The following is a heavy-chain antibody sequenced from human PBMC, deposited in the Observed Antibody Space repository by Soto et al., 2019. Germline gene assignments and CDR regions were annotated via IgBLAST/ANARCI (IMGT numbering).Heavy chain of an antibody. J-gene: IGHJ4*02. V-gene: IGHV3-23*01. CDR2: ISGSGGTT. D-gene: IGHD6-25*01. Sequence: EVQLLESGGGLVQPGRSLRLSCAASGFTFRNYAMSWVRQAPGQGLDWASAISGSGGTTYYADSVKGRFTISRDNSKNTLFLQTNSLRAEDAAVYYCAKFFVETGSNSGWPWSFHYWGQGTLVTVSS. CDR1: GFTFRNYA. CDR3: AKFFVETGSNSGWPWSFHY.